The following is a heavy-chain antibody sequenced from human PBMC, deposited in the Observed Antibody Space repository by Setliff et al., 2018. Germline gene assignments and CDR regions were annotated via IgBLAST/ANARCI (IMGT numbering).Heavy chain of an antibody. Sequence: ASVKVSCKASGYTFTTYTMNWVRQAPGQGLEWMGFIYTDNGNTKYSKNFQDRVAITRDTSASTAYMELSSLRSEDTAVYFCARGSRGFDYWGQGALVTVSS. CDR2: IYTDNGNT. J-gene: IGHJ4*02. CDR3: ARGSRGFDY. CDR1: GYTFTTYT. V-gene: IGHV1-3*04.